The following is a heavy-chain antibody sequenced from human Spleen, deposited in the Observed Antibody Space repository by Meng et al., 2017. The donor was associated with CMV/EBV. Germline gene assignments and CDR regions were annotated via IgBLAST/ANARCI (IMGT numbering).Heavy chain of an antibody. D-gene: IGHD3/OR15-3a*01. J-gene: IGHJ6*02. V-gene: IGHV1-2*02. CDR3: ARLFHTSLGTNYYYGMDV. Sequence: ASVKVSCKASGYTFTDYYIHWVRQAPGQGLEWMGWINPNTGDTNYAQKFQGRVTLTGDTSINTAYMELSRLKSDDTAVVFCARLFHTSLGTNYYYGMDVWGQGTTVTVSS. CDR2: INPNTGDT. CDR1: GYTFTDYY.